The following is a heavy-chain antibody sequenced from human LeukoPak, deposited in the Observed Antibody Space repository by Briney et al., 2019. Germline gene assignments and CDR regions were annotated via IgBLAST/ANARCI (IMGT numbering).Heavy chain of an antibody. CDR2: ISSSGSTI. CDR3: ARGDSGSYYFDY. Sequence: TGRSLRLSCAASGFTFSSYEMNWVRQAPGKGLEWVSYISSSGSTIYYADSVKGRFTISRDNAKNSLYLQMNSLRAKDTAVYYCARGDSGSYYFDYWGQGTLVTVSS. D-gene: IGHD1-26*01. CDR1: GFTFSSYE. J-gene: IGHJ4*02. V-gene: IGHV3-48*03.